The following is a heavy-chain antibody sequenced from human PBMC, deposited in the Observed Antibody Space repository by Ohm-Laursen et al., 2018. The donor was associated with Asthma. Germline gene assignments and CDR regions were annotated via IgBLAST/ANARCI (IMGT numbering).Heavy chain of an antibody. J-gene: IGHJ4*02. Sequence: TLSLTCTVSGDSISSGDNYWSCIRQHPGKGLEWIGYVYYSGITYSNPSLRSRVSISVATSKNQFSLNLTPVTAADTAVYYCARATFYYESTGYYFFDHWGQGALVTVSA. D-gene: IGHD3-22*01. V-gene: IGHV4-31*03. CDR2: VYYSGIT. CDR3: ARATFYYESTGYYFFDH. CDR1: GDSISSGDNY.